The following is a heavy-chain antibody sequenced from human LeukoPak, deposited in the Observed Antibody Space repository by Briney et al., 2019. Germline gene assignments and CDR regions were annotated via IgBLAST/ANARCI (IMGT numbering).Heavy chain of an antibody. D-gene: IGHD5-12*01. CDR2: IYTSGST. J-gene: IGHJ6*03. V-gene: IGHV4-4*07. CDR1: GGSISSYY. Sequence: SETLSLTCTVSGGSISSYYWSWIWQPAGKGLEWIGRIYTSGSTNYNPSLKSRVTMSVDTSKNQFSLKLSSVTAADTAVYYCARVVATMAHRYYMDVWGKGTTVTVSS. CDR3: ARVVATMAHRYYMDV.